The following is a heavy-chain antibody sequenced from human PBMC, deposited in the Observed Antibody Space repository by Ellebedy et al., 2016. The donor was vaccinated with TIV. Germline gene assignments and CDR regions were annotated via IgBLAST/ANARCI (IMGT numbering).Heavy chain of an antibody. J-gene: IGHJ1*01. CDR1: GSIVSTND. CDR2: FYYDGST. CDR3: VGAYRRGGGGEFAH. D-gene: IGHD3-16*01. Sequence: GESLKISXAASGSIVSTNDVSWVRQPPAKGLEWVPVFYYDGSTYYADSVKGRFTVSRDNSKNTVYLQMESLRAETGAVYYCVGAYRRGGGGEFAHWGQGTLVTVSS. V-gene: IGHV3-53*01.